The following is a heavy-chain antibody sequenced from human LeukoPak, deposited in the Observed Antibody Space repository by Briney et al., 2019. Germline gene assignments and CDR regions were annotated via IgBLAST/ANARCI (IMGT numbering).Heavy chain of an antibody. J-gene: IGHJ6*03. D-gene: IGHD2/OR15-2a*01. V-gene: IGHV4-39*01. Sequence: PSETLSLTCSVSGGSISSNNYYWGWIRQPPGKGLEWIGSIDYTVNTYYNPSLKSRVTISVDTSNNHFSLRLSSVTAADTAVFYCVRLAGYFLMDNYYYMDVWGKGTTVTVSS. CDR2: IDYTVNT. CDR3: VRLAGYFLMDNYYYMDV. CDR1: GGSISSNNYY.